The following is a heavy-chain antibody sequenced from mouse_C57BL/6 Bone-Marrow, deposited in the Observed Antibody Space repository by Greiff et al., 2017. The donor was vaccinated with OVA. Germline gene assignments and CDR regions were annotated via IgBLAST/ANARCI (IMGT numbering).Heavy chain of an antibody. CDR1: GYTFTSYT. CDR2: INPSSGYT. J-gene: IGHJ2*01. Sequence: QVQLQQSGAELARPGASVKMSCKASGYTFTSYTMHWVKQRPGQGLEWIGYINPSSGYTKYNQKFKDKATLTADKSSSTAYMQLSSLTSEDAAVYYCARGGTTVVVNFDYWGQGTTLTVSS. CDR3: ARGGTTVVVNFDY. V-gene: IGHV1-4*01. D-gene: IGHD1-1*01.